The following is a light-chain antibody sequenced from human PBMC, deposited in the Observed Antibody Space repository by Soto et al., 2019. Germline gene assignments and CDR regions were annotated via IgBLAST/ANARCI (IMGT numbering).Light chain of an antibody. CDR3: QDSSTSPWT. V-gene: IGKV3-20*01. J-gene: IGKJ1*01. CDR2: ATS. Sequence: TQCPVTPSLSPGDRSTLACVAVQSVTSTYMAWYQQKPGQAPRLLIYATSFRATGIPDRFRGSGSGTDFTLTISSLEPQDSAVYYCQDSSTSPWTFGQGTKVDIK. CDR1: QSVTSTY.